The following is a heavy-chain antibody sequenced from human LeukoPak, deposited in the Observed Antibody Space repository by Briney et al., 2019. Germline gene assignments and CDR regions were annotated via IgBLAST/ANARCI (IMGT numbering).Heavy chain of an antibody. Sequence: SQTLSLTCTVSGGSISSGGYYWSWIRQPPGKGLEWIGYIYHSGSTNYNPSLKSRVTISVDKSKNQFSLKLSSVTAADTAVYYCARQGRYDFWSGSNWFDPWGQGTLVTVSS. CDR1: GGSISSGGYY. V-gene: IGHV4-30-2*01. CDR3: ARQGRYDFWSGSNWFDP. J-gene: IGHJ5*02. D-gene: IGHD3-3*01. CDR2: IYHSGST.